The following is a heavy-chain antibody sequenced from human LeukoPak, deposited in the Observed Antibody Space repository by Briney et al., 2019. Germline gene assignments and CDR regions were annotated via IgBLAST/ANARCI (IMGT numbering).Heavy chain of an antibody. CDR2: IYSSGDTI. CDR1: GFTFSDYY. CDR3: ARDRAGSSSWYEGWFDP. V-gene: IGHV3-11*04. D-gene: IGHD6-13*01. Sequence: NPGGSLRLSCAASGFTFSDYYMSWIRQAPGKGLEWVSYIYSSGDTIYYADSVKGRFTISRDNAKNSLYLQMNSLRAEDTAVYYCARDRAGSSSWYEGWFDPWGQGTLVTVSS. J-gene: IGHJ5*02.